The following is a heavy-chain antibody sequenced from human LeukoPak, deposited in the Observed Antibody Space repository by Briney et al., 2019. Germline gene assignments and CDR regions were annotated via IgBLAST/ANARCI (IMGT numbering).Heavy chain of an antibody. J-gene: IGHJ4*02. CDR1: GFTFSSYE. D-gene: IGHD6-13*01. V-gene: IGHV3-48*03. CDR2: ISSGAKTI. Sequence: GGSLRLSCSASGFTFSSYEMNWVRQAPGKGLEWVSSISSGAKTIYYADSVKGRFTISRDNAKNPLYLQMNSLRAEDTAVYYCARVGALSSSWLMYWGQGTLVTVSS. CDR3: ARVGALSSSWLMY.